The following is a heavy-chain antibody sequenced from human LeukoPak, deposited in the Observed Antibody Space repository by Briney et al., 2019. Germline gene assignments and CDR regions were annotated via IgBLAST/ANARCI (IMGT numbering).Heavy chain of an antibody. CDR2: IWYDGSNK. V-gene: IGHV3-33*01. J-gene: IGHJ4*02. D-gene: IGHD4-17*01. CDR1: GFTFSSYG. CDR3: ARRSSTVTLDY. Sequence: GRSLRLSCAASGFTFSSYGMRWGRQAPGKGLEWVAVIWYDGSNKYYADSVKGRFTISRDNSKNTLYPQMNSLRAEDTAVYYCARRSSTVTLDYWGQGTLVTVSS.